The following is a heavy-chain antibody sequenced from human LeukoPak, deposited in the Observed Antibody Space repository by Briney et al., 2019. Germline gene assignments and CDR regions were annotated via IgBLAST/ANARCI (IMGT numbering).Heavy chain of an antibody. J-gene: IGHJ4*02. CDR1: GGTFSSYA. CDR3: ASHLSGSYYLTLDY. Sequence: GASVKVSCKASGGTFSSYAISWVRQAPGQGLEWMGGIIPIFGTANYAQKFQGRVTITTDESTSTAYMELSSLRSEDTAVYYCASHLSGSYYLTLDYWGQGTLVTVSS. V-gene: IGHV1-69*05. CDR2: IIPIFGTA. D-gene: IGHD1-26*01.